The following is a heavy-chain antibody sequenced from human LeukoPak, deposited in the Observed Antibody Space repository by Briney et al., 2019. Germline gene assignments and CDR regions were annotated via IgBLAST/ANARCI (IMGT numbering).Heavy chain of an antibody. J-gene: IGHJ4*02. Sequence: ECLKISCKGSGYSFTSYWIGWVRQMPGKGLEWMGIIYPGDSDTRYSPSFQGQVTISADKSISTAYLQWRSLKASDTAMYYCARRAEAMVHFDYWGQGTLVTVSS. D-gene: IGHD5-18*01. CDR3: ARRAEAMVHFDY. CDR1: GYSFTSYW. V-gene: IGHV5-51*01. CDR2: IYPGDSDT.